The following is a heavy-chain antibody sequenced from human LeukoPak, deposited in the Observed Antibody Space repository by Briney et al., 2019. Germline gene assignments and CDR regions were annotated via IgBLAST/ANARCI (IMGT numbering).Heavy chain of an antibody. Sequence: GGSLRLSCAASGFTSDDYAMHWVRQAPGKGLEWVSGISWNSGSIGYADSVKGRFTISRDNAKNSLYLQMNSLRAEDTALYYCAKGKAARPESGRFDYWGQGTLVTVSS. CDR1: GFTSDDYA. CDR3: AKGKAARPESGRFDY. V-gene: IGHV3-9*02. J-gene: IGHJ4*02. CDR2: ISWNSGSI. D-gene: IGHD6-6*01.